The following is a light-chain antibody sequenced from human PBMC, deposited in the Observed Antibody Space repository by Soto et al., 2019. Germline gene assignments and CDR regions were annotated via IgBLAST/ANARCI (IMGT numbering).Light chain of an antibody. CDR2: GAS. CDR1: QSVSSY. V-gene: IGKV3-20*01. Sequence: EIVLTQSPATLSLSPGERATLSCRASQSVSSYLAWYQQKPGQAPRLLIYGASTRATDVPDRFSGSGSGADFTLSISRLEPEDFAVYYCQQYGYSPITFGQGTRLEIK. J-gene: IGKJ5*01. CDR3: QQYGYSPIT.